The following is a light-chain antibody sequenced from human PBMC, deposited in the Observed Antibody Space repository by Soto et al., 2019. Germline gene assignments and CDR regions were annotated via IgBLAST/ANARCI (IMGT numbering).Light chain of an antibody. CDR1: QSVSSSY. V-gene: IGKV3-20*01. Sequence: ESVLTEPPGTLTLSQGERATLSCRASQSVSSSYLAWYQQKPGQAPRLLIYGASSRATGIPDRFSGSGSGTDFTLTVSDVQPEDFAVYYCQQYGISSWTFGQVTNVDIK. CDR2: GAS. CDR3: QQYGISSWT. J-gene: IGKJ1*01.